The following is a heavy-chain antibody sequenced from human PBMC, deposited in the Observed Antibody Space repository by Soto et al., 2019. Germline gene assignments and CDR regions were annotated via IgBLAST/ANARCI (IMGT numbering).Heavy chain of an antibody. J-gene: IGHJ4*02. CDR1: GFTFSRSV. CDR2: ISGTGSNT. CDR3: AKGAGSSGPVRLDH. Sequence: EVQLLESGGGLVQPGGSLRLSCVASGFTFSRSVMNWVRQAPGRGLEWVSGISGTGSNTDYAHSVRGRFTISRDNSKNTLYLQMSSLGAADTAVYYCAKGAGSSGPVRLDHWGRGTLVSVSS. V-gene: IGHV3-23*01. D-gene: IGHD3-10*01.